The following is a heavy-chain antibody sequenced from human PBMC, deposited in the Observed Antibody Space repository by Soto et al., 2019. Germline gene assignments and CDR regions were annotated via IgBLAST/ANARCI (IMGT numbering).Heavy chain of an antibody. CDR3: SRRGSSSDNGMDV. D-gene: IGHD6-6*01. Sequence: EVQLVESGGGLVQPGGSLRVSCAASGFTFSTYSMNWVRQAPGKGLEWVSYMSSRSLTIYYTDSVKGRFTISRDNAQNSLYPPNNSLRKGGTAVSYWSRRGSSSDNGMDVWGQGTTVTVSS. CDR2: MSSRSLTI. CDR1: GFTFSTYS. V-gene: IGHV3-48*02. J-gene: IGHJ6*02.